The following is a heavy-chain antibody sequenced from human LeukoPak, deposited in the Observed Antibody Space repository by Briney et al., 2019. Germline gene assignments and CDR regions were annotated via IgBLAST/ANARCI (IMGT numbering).Heavy chain of an antibody. CDR2: ISSSSSYI. J-gene: IGHJ4*02. V-gene: IGHV3-21*01. D-gene: IGHD4-17*01. CDR3: ARGGLSDGDLDY. Sequence: PGGSLRLSCAASGFTFSSYSMNWVRQAPGKGLEWVSSISSSSSYIYYADSVKGRFTISRDNAKNSLYLQMNSLRAEDTAVYYCARGGLSDGDLDYWGQGTLVTVSP. CDR1: GFTFSSYS.